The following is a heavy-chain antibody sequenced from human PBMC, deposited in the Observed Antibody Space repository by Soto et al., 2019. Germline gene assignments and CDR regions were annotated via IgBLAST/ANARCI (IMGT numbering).Heavy chain of an antibody. CDR3: ARHYYGSGFYYYYMDV. V-gene: IGHV4-34*01. CDR1: GGSFRGYY. D-gene: IGHD3-10*01. Sequence: SETLSLTCAVYGGSFRGYYWSWIRQPPGKGLEWIGEINHSGSTNYNPSLKSRVTISVDTSKNQFSLKLSSVTAADTAVYYCARHYYGSGFYYYYMDVWGKGTTVTVSS. CDR2: INHSGST. J-gene: IGHJ6*03.